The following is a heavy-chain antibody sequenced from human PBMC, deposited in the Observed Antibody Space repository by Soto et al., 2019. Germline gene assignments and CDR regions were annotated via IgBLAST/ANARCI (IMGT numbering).Heavy chain of an antibody. J-gene: IGHJ4*02. D-gene: IGHD3-9*01. Sequence: ASVKVSCKASGYTFTSYAMHWVRQAPGQRLEWMGWINAGNGNTKYSQKFQGRVTITRDTSASTAYMELSSLRSEDTAVYYCARALDPLRYFDWPLSFDYWGQGTLVTVSS. CDR2: INAGNGNT. CDR3: ARALDPLRYFDWPLSFDY. V-gene: IGHV1-3*01. CDR1: GYTFTSYA.